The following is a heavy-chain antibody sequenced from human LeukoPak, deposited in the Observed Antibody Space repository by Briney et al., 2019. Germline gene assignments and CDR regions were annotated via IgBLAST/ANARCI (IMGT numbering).Heavy chain of an antibody. Sequence: AGGSLRLSCAASGFTFSSYSMNWVRQAPGKGLEWVSSISSSSSYIYYADSVKGRFTISRDNAKNSLYLQMNSLRAEDTAVYYCARDADSSSWSMYYYYGMDVWGQGTTVTVSS. J-gene: IGHJ6*02. D-gene: IGHD6-13*01. CDR1: GFTFSSYS. CDR2: ISSSSSYI. V-gene: IGHV3-21*01. CDR3: ARDADSSSWSMYYYYGMDV.